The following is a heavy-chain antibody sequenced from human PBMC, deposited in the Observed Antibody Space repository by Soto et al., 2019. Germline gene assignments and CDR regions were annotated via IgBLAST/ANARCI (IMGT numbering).Heavy chain of an antibody. CDR2: IYYSGST. D-gene: IGHD7-27*01. Sequence: SETLSLTCTVSGGSISSYYWSWIRQPPGKGLEWIGYIYYSGSTNYNPSLKSRVTISVDTSKNQFSLKLSSVTAADTAVYYCAGAWGAYYYYYGMDVWGQGTTVTVSS. CDR1: GGSISSYY. J-gene: IGHJ6*02. CDR3: AGAWGAYYYYYGMDV. V-gene: IGHV4-59*01.